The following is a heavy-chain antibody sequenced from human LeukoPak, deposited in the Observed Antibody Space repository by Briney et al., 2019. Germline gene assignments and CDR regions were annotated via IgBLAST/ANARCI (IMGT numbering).Heavy chain of an antibody. J-gene: IGHJ4*02. D-gene: IGHD3-10*01. CDR1: GYSISSGYY. CDR2: IYHSGST. Sequence: SEXLTLTCAVSGYSISSGYYWGWIRQPPGKGLEWIGSIYHSGSTYYKPSLKRRVTISVDTSKNQFSLKLSSVTAADTAVYYCARLLTIIYYFDYWGQGTLVTVSS. CDR3: ARLLTIIYYFDY. V-gene: IGHV4-38-2*01.